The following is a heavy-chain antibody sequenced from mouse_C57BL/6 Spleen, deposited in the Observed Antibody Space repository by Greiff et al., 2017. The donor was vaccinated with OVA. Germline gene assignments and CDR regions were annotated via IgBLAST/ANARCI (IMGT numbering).Heavy chain of an antibody. Sequence: QVTLKESGPGILQSSQTLSLTCSFSGFSLSTSGMGVSWIRQPSGKGLEWLAHIYWDDDKRYNPSLKSRLTISKDTSRNQVFLKITSVDTADTATYYCARVYGSHWYFDVWGTGTTVTVSS. CDR1: GFSLSTSGMG. D-gene: IGHD1-1*01. CDR2: IYWDDDK. J-gene: IGHJ1*03. V-gene: IGHV8-12*01. CDR3: ARVYGSHWYFDV.